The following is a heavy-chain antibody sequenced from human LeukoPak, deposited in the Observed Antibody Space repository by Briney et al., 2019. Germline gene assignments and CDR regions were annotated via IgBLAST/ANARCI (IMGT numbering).Heavy chain of an antibody. CDR2: IYSGGST. J-gene: IGHJ4*02. Sequence: PGGSLRLSCAASGFTVSSNYMSWVRQAPGKGLEWVSVIYSGGSTYYADSVKGRFTISRDNSKNTLYLQMNSLRAEDTAVYYCARDPSDYYDSSGYYYCFDYWGQGTLVTVSS. D-gene: IGHD3-22*01. CDR3: ARDPSDYYDSSGYYYCFDY. CDR1: GFTVSSNY. V-gene: IGHV3-66*01.